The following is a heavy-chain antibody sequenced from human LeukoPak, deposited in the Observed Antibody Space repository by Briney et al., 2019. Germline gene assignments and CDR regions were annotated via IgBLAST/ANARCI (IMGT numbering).Heavy chain of an antibody. CDR1: GFTFSSYS. D-gene: IGHD1-26*01. CDR2: ISSSSSYI. CDR3: ATSKRYSGSYSFDY. V-gene: IGHV3-21*01. Sequence: PGGSLRLSCAASGFTFSSYSMNWVRQAPGKGLEWVSSISSSSSYIYYADSVKGRFTISRDNAKNSLYLQMNSLRAEDTAVYYCATSKRYSGSYSFDYWGQGTLVTVSS. J-gene: IGHJ4*02.